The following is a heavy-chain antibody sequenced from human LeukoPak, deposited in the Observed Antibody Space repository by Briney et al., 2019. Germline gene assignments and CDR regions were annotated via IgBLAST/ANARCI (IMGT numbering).Heavy chain of an antibody. CDR1: GFTFSSYG. CDR3: ARVIRYFDWLPLDY. Sequence: GGSLRLSCAASGFTFSSYGMHWVRQAPGKGLEWVAVISYDGSNKYYADSVKGRFTISRDNSKNTLYLQMGSLGAGDMAVYYCARVIRYFDWLPLDYWGQGTLVTVSS. V-gene: IGHV3-30*03. CDR2: ISYDGSNK. J-gene: IGHJ4*02. D-gene: IGHD3-9*01.